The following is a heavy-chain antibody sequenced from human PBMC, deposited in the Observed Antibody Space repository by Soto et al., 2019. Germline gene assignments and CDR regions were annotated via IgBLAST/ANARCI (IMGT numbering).Heavy chain of an antibody. J-gene: IGHJ6*02. CDR1: GYTFTGYY. CDR3: AKGGAIVSAGTRVYLYNAMDV. CDR2: INPNSGDT. Sequence: ASVKVSCKASGYTFTGYYVHWVRQAPGQGLEWMGWINPNSGDTYLAQRFQGRVTMNRDTSIGTAYMELRGLTSDDTAEYYCAKGGAIVSAGTRVYLYNAMDVWGQGTTVTVSS. D-gene: IGHD1-26*01. V-gene: IGHV1-2*02.